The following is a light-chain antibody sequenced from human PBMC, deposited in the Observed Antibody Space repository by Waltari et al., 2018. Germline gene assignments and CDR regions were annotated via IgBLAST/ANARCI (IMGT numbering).Light chain of an antibody. CDR1: SNNVGNQG. J-gene: IGLJ1*01. Sequence: QAGLTQPHSVSKGLRQTATLTRTGNSNNVGNQGAAWLQQHQGQPPRLLSYRNNNRPSGISERFSASRSENTASLTITGLQPEDEADYYCSAWDSNLREYVFGTGTKVTVL. CDR3: SAWDSNLREYV. CDR2: RNN. V-gene: IGLV10-54*04.